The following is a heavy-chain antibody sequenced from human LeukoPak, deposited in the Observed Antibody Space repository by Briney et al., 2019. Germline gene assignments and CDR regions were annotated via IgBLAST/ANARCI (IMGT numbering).Heavy chain of an antibody. J-gene: IGHJ4*02. CDR1: GFTVSSNY. V-gene: IGHV3-53*01. D-gene: IGHD1-26*01. Sequence: GGSLRLSCAASGFTVSSNYMSWVRQAPGKGLEWVSVIYSGGSTYYADSVEGRFTISRDNSKNTLYLQMNSLRAEDTAVYYCARVASGSYYYPFDYWGQGTLVTVSS. CDR2: IYSGGST. CDR3: ARVASGSYYYPFDY.